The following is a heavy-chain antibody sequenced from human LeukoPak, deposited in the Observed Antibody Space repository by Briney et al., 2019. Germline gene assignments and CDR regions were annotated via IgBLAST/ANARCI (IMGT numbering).Heavy chain of an antibody. J-gene: IGHJ4*02. D-gene: IGHD1-1*01. V-gene: IGHV3-23*01. CDR3: AKTTQFDY. CDR1: GFTFSSNA. CDR2: ISGSGDST. Sequence: PGGSLRLSCGASGFTFSSNAMSWVRQSPGKGLEWVSFISGSGDSTYYADSVKGRFTISRDNSKNTLYLQMNSLRVEDTAVYYCAKTTQFDYWGQGTLVTVSS.